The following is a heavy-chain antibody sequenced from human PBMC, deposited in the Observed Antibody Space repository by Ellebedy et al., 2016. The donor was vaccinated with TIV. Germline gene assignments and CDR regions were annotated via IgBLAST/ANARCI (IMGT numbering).Heavy chain of an antibody. Sequence: GESLKISCAASGFTFSSYEMNWVRQAPGKGLEWVSAISGSGGSTYYADSVKGRFTISRDNSKNTLYLQMNSLRAEDTAVYYCAKDCEDIVVVRWAYYYYGMDVWGQGTTVTVSS. V-gene: IGHV3-23*01. D-gene: IGHD2-2*01. CDR1: GFTFSSYE. J-gene: IGHJ6*02. CDR3: AKDCEDIVVVRWAYYYYGMDV. CDR2: ISGSGGST.